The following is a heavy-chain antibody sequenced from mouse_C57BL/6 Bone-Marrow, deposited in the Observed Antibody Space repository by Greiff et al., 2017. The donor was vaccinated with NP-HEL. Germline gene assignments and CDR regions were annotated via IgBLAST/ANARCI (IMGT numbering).Heavy chain of an antibody. CDR2: IYPGSGST. Sequence: VQLQQPGAELVKPGASVKMSCKASGYTFTSYWITWVKQRPGQGLEWIGDIYPGSGSTNYNEKFKSKATLTVAPSSSTAYLQLSSLTSEDSAVYYCASEGAPHAMDYWGKGTSVTVSS. CDR3: ASEGAPHAMDY. J-gene: IGHJ4*01. CDR1: GYTFTSYW. V-gene: IGHV1-55*01.